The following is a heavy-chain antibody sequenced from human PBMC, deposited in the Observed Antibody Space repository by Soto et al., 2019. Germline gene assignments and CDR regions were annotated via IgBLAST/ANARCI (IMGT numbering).Heavy chain of an antibody. J-gene: IGHJ6*02. Sequence: EVQLVESGGGLVKPGGSLRLSCAASGFNFNSYTINWVRQAPGKRLEWLSSFSSSGYIFSTDSVRGRFTISRDNAMNSVYLQINSLRAEDTAVYFCARDCSGGSCYPGMDVWGQGTTVTVSS. D-gene: IGHD2-15*01. CDR1: GFNFNSYT. CDR2: FSSSGYI. V-gene: IGHV3-21*01. CDR3: ARDCSGGSCYPGMDV.